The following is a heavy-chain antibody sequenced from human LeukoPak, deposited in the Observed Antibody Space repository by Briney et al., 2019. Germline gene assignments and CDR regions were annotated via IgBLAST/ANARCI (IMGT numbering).Heavy chain of an antibody. V-gene: IGHV3-23*01. Sequence: GGSLRLSCAASGFTLNTYTMNWVRQAPGKGLEWVSAISGSGGSTYYADSVKGRFTISRDNSKNTLYLQMNSLRAEDTAVYYCAKYAFAVTTSGSHFQHWGQGTLVTVSS. CDR1: GFTLNTYT. J-gene: IGHJ1*01. D-gene: IGHD4-17*01. CDR2: ISGSGGST. CDR3: AKYAFAVTTSGSHFQH.